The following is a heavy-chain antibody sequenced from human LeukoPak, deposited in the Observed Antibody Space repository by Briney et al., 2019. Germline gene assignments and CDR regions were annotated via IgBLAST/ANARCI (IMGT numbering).Heavy chain of an antibody. Sequence: PGGSPRLSCAASGFTVNSNYMSWLPQAPGKGLEWVSDIYSGGSKYYADSVKGRFTISRQNSKNTLDLQMNSLRPEDTAVYYCARDGRYCSITSCYGYYGMDVWGQGTTVTVTS. CDR3: ARDGRYCSITSCYGYYGMDV. D-gene: IGHD2-2*01. CDR2: IYSGGSK. CDR1: GFTVNSNY. J-gene: IGHJ6*02. V-gene: IGHV3-53*04.